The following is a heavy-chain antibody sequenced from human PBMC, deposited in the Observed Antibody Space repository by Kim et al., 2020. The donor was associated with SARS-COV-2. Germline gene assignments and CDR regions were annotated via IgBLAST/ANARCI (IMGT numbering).Heavy chain of an antibody. D-gene: IGHD2-15*01. V-gene: IGHV4-61*01. CDR3: ASGVVAATPYYFDY. J-gene: IGHJ4*02. CDR1: GGSVSSGSYY. Sequence: SETLSLTCTVSGGSVSSGSYYWSWIRQPPGKGLEWIGYIYYSGSTNYNPSLKSRVTISVDTSKNQFSLKLSSVTAADTAVYYCASGVVAATPYYFDYWGQGTLVTVSS. CDR2: IYYSGST.